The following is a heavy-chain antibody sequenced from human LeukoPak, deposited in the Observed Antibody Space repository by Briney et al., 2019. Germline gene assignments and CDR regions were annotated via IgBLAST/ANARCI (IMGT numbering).Heavy chain of an antibody. CDR1: GFTFSSYW. Sequence: GGSLRLSCAASGFTFSSYWMSWVRQAPGKGLEWVANIKQDGSEKYYVDSVKGRFTISRDNTQNSLSLQMNSLRAEDTAVYYCAKDSGSYSPYDAFDIWGQGTMVTVSS. CDR3: AKDSGSYSPYDAFDI. J-gene: IGHJ3*02. V-gene: IGHV3-7*03. D-gene: IGHD1-26*01. CDR2: IKQDGSEK.